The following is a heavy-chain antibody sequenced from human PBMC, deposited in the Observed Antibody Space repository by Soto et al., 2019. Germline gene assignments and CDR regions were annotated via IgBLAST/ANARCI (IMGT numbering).Heavy chain of an antibody. CDR1: GYNFNIYD. J-gene: IGHJ4*02. CDR2: MDPNSGNT. V-gene: IGHV1-8*02. D-gene: IGHD6-13*01. CDR3: ARGKVSIDD. Sequence: ASVKVSCKASGYNFNIYDINWVRQATGQGLEWMGWMDPNSGNTGYAQKFQGRVTMTRNTSISTAYMELSSLRSEEKAVYYCARGKVSIDDGGQGTRVTVSS.